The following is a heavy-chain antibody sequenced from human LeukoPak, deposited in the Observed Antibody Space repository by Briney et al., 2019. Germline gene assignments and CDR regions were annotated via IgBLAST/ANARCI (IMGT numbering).Heavy chain of an antibody. D-gene: IGHD3-22*01. CDR1: GFTLSSSV. CDR3: AREGHSSGHCGTFDI. V-gene: IGHV3-64*01. CDR2: IDGSGGST. J-gene: IGHJ3*02. Sequence: GGSLRLSCAASGFTLSSSVMHWVRQGPGKGLEYVSGIDGSGGSTHYANSLKDRFIISRDNSKNTLYLQMVSLKPEDMAVYYCAREGHSSGHCGTFDIWGQGTMVTVSS.